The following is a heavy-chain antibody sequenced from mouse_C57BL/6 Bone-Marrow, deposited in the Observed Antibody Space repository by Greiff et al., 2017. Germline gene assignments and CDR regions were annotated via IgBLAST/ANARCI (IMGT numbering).Heavy chain of an antibody. CDR2: INPSSGYT. J-gene: IGHJ2*01. V-gene: IGHV1-7*01. Sequence: QVQLQQSGAELAKPGASVKLSCKASGYTFTSYWMHWVKQRPGQGLEWIGYINPSSGYTKYNQKFKDKATLTADKSSSTAYLQLSSLTYEDSAVYYCARSPQQLRLRGGYLDYWGQGTTLTVSS. D-gene: IGHD3-2*02. CDR3: ARSPQQLRLRGGYLDY. CDR1: GYTFTSYW.